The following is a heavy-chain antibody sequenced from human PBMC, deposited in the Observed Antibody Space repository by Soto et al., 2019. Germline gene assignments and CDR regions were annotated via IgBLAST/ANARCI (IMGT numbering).Heavy chain of an antibody. CDR1: GFTFRNYW. D-gene: IGHD1-20*01. Sequence: GGSLRLSCAASGFTFRNYWMSWVRPAPGKGLEWVANIKQDGSEKYYVDSVKGRFTISRDNARNSLYLQMNSLRAEDTAVYYCARAGGYSIISTHKRAYDMDVWGQGTTVTVSS. CDR2: IKQDGSEK. CDR3: ARAGGYSIISTHKRAYDMDV. V-gene: IGHV3-7*01. J-gene: IGHJ6*02.